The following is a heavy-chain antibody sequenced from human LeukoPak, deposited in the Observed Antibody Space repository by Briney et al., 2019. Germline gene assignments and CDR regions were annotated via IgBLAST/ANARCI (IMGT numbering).Heavy chain of an antibody. CDR1: GFTFDDYA. J-gene: IGHJ4*02. CDR2: ISWNSGSI. D-gene: IGHD2/OR15-2a*01. Sequence: GRSLRLSCAASGFTFDDYAMHWVRQAPGKGLEWVSGISWNSGSIGYADSVKGRFTIPRDNAKNSLYLQMNSLRAEDTALYYCAKGGPLLSPFDYWGQGTLVTVSS. V-gene: IGHV3-9*01. CDR3: AKGGPLLSPFDY.